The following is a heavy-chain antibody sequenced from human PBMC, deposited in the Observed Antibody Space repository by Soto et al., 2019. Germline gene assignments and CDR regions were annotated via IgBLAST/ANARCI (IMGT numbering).Heavy chain of an antibody. D-gene: IGHD3-16*01. CDR1: GFTFSSYA. CDR2: ISYDGSNK. V-gene: IGHV3-30-3*01. Sequence: QVQLVESGGGVVQPGRSLRLSCAASGFTFSSYAMHWVRQAPGKGLEWVAVISYDGSNKYYADSVKGRFTISRDNSKNTLYLQMNSLRAEDTAVYYCARDVYVWGGNDLTGRRFDYWGQGTLVTVSS. CDR3: ARDVYVWGGNDLTGRRFDY. J-gene: IGHJ4*02.